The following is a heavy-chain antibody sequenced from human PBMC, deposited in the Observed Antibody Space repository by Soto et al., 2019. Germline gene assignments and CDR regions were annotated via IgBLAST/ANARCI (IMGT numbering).Heavy chain of an antibody. CDR2: IFHSGIS. D-gene: IGHD3-10*01. J-gene: IGHJ4*02. CDR1: GGSITTVGYS. V-gene: IGHV4-30-2*01. Sequence: PSETLSLTCAVSGGSITTVGYSWSWIRQPPGKGLEWIGYIFHSGISYSNPSLKGRVTMSVDGSKNRFSLRLSSVTAADTAVYYCDRSISARTYYLDYWGQGTLVTVSS. CDR3: DRSISARTYYLDY.